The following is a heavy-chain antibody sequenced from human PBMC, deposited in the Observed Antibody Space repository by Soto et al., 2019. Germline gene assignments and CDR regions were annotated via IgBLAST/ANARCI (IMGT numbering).Heavy chain of an antibody. Sequence: QVQLVESRGGVVQPGRSLRLSCAASGFTFSSYGMHWVRQAPGKGLEWVAVIWYDGSNKYYADSVKGRFTISRDNSKNTLYLQMNSLRAEDTAVYYCAREGLAVVVVPAAKSLNWFDPWGQGTLVTVSS. J-gene: IGHJ5*02. V-gene: IGHV3-33*01. D-gene: IGHD2-2*01. CDR2: IWYDGSNK. CDR1: GFTFSSYG. CDR3: AREGLAVVVVPAAKSLNWFDP.